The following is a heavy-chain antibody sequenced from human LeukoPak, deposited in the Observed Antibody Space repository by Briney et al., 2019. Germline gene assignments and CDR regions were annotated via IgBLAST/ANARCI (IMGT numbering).Heavy chain of an antibody. Sequence: GRSLRLSCAASGFTFSSYGMHWVRQAPGKGLERVAVIWYDGSNKYYADSVKGRFTISRGNSKNTLYLQMNSLRAEDTAVYYCARDPSIAARPGWFDPWGQGTLVTVSS. CDR2: IWYDGSNK. V-gene: IGHV3-33*01. D-gene: IGHD6-6*01. CDR1: GFTFSSYG. J-gene: IGHJ5*02. CDR3: ARDPSIAARPGWFDP.